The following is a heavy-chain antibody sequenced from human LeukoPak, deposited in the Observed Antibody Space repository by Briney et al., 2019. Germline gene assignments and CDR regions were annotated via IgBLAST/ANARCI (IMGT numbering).Heavy chain of an antibody. CDR1: GGSISSGDYY. CDR3: ARIGDGYIYYFDY. J-gene: IGHJ4*02. V-gene: IGHV4-30-4*08. CDR2: IYYSGST. D-gene: IGHD5-24*01. Sequence: SQTLSLTCTVSGGSISSGDYYWSWIRQPPGKGLEWIGYIYYSGSTYYNPSLKSRVTISVDTSKNQFSLKLSSVTAADTAVYYCARIGDGYIYYFDYWGQGTLVTVSS.